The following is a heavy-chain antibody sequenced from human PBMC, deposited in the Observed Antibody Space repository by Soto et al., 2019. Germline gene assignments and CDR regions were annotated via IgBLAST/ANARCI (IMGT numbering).Heavy chain of an antibody. V-gene: IGHV4-61*01. D-gene: IGHD3-22*01. CDR2: IYYSGST. Sequence: SETLSLTCTVSGGSVSSGSYYWSWIRQPPGKGLEWIGYIYYSGSTNYNPSLKSRVTISVDTSKNQFSLKLSSVTAADTAVYYCARGTYYYDSSGYFHWGQGTLVTVSS. CDR1: GGSVSSGSYY. CDR3: ARGTYYYDSSGYFH. J-gene: IGHJ4*02.